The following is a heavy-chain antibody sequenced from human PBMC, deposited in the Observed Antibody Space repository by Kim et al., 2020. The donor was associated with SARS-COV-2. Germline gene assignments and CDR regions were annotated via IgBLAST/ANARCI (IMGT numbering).Heavy chain of an antibody. D-gene: IGHD3-22*01. Sequence: RFTIARDNAKNSLYLQMNSLRAEDTAVYYCARQNPPTYYYDSSGYSPLNYWGQGTLVTVSS. CDR3: ARQNPPTYYYDSSGYSPLNY. V-gene: IGHV3-11*06. J-gene: IGHJ4*02.